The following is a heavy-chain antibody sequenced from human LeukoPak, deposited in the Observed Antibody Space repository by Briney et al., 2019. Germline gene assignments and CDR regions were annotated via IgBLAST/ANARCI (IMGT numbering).Heavy chain of an antibody. Sequence: GASVKVSWKASGYTLTGYYMHWVRQAPGQGLEWMGWINPNSGGTNYAQKFQGRVTMTRDTSISTAYMELSRLGSDDTAVYYCASSYGDYAPLDYWGQGTLVTVSS. J-gene: IGHJ4*02. CDR1: GYTLTGYY. CDR2: INPNSGGT. V-gene: IGHV1-2*02. D-gene: IGHD4-17*01. CDR3: ASSYGDYAPLDY.